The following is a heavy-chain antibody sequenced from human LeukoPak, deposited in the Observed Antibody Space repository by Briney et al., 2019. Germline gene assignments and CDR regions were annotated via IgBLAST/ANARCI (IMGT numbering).Heavy chain of an antibody. J-gene: IGHJ4*02. D-gene: IGHD3-22*01. Sequence: GGSLGLSCAASGFTFSSYEMNWVRQAPGKGLEWVSYISSSGTTIYYADSVKGRFTISRDNAKNSLFLQMNSLRDEDTAVYYCARRKYDSSGYYYWGQGTLVTVS. CDR3: ARRKYDSSGYYY. V-gene: IGHV3-48*03. CDR1: GFTFSSYE. CDR2: ISSSGTTI.